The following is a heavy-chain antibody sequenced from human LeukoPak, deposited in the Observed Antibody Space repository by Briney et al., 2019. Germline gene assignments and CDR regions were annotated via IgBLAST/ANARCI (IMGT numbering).Heavy chain of an antibody. CDR3: ARVYCSSTNCPLDY. J-gene: IGHJ4*02. CDR1: GFIFSSYA. CDR2: ICNGGST. D-gene: IGHD2-2*01. Sequence: GGSLRLSCAASGFIFSSYAMHWVRQAPGKGLEYVSAICNGGSTYYADSVKGRFTISRDNSKNTLFLQMGSLRAEDMAVYYCARVYCSSTNCPLDYWGQGTLVTVSS. V-gene: IGHV3-64*02.